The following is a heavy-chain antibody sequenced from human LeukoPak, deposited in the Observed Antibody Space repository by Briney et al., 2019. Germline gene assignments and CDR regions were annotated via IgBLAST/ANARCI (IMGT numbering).Heavy chain of an antibody. V-gene: IGHV3-21*01. Sequence: GGSLRLSCSGSGFTFSSFSMNWVRQAPGKGLEWVSSISPGSDYIYYADSVKGRFTISRDNAKNSLFLQMNSLRAEDTAVYYCARGSYGDYDYWGQGTLVTVSS. CDR1: GFTFSSFS. CDR2: ISPGSDYI. D-gene: IGHD4-17*01. CDR3: ARGSYGDYDY. J-gene: IGHJ4*02.